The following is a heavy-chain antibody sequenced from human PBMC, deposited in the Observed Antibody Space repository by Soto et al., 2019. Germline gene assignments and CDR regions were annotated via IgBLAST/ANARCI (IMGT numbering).Heavy chain of an antibody. J-gene: IGHJ4*02. V-gene: IGHV3-66*01. CDR1: GFTVSSNY. Sequence: GGSLRLSCAASGFTVSSNYMSWVRQAPGKGLEWVSIIYSGGKTFYADSVKGRFTVSRDDANNFLYLEMNGLRVEDTGLYFCATMTQMTSIRKWGRGTQVTVSS. CDR2: IYSGGKT. CDR3: ATMTQMTSIRK. D-gene: IGHD2-21*02.